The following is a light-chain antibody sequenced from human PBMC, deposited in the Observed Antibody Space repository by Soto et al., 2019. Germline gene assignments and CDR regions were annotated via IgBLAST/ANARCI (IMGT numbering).Light chain of an antibody. CDR1: ISNIGSNP. CDR2: SND. Sequence: QSVLTQPPSASGTPGQRVTISCSGSISNIGSNPVNWYQQLPGTAPKLLIYSNDHRPSGVPDRFSGSKSGTSASLAISGLQSEDEADYYCATWDDSLNGYVFGTGTKLTVL. CDR3: ATWDDSLNGYV. J-gene: IGLJ1*01. V-gene: IGLV1-44*01.